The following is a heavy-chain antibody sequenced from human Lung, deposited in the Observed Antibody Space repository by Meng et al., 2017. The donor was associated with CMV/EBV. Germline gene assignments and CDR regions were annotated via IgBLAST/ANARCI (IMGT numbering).Heavy chain of an antibody. CDR1: GFTFTSYG. CDR2: IRYDESDK. CDR3: AKDDPVLHQ. V-gene: IGHV3-30*02. Sequence: VELVEAGGGVVQPGGSLGLSWAASGFTFTSYGMHWVRQAPGKGLEWVAFIRYDESDKYYGESVKGRFTISRDTSRNTLDLQMNSLRPEDTGVYYCAKDDPVLHQWGQGTLVTVSS. J-gene: IGHJ4*02.